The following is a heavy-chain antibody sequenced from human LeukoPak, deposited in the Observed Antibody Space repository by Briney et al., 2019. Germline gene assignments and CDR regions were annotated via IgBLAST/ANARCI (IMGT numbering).Heavy chain of an antibody. D-gene: IGHD2/OR15-2a*01. Sequence: GWSLRLSCATSGFTFSRHWMSWVRQAPGKGPEWVANIKQDGSERYYVDSVKGRFTISRDNAKSSLYLQMSSLRAEDTAVYSCARDGGHSTDLDYWGQGILVTVSS. CDR2: IKQDGSER. CDR3: ARDGGHSTDLDY. CDR1: GFTFSRHW. J-gene: IGHJ4*02. V-gene: IGHV3-7*01.